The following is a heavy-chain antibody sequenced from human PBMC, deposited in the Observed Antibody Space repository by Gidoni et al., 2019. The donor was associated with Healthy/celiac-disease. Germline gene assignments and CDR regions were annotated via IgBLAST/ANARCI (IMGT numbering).Heavy chain of an antibody. CDR1: GFTFVDYT. Sequence: EVQLVESGGVVVQPGGSLRLSCAASGFTFVDYTMHWVRQAPGKGLEWVSLISWDGGSTYYADSVKGRFTISRDNSKNSLYLQMNSLRTEDTALYYCAKESGGIAAAGPVENWFDPWGQGTLVTVSS. CDR2: ISWDGGST. V-gene: IGHV3-43*01. J-gene: IGHJ5*02. D-gene: IGHD6-13*01. CDR3: AKESGGIAAAGPVENWFDP.